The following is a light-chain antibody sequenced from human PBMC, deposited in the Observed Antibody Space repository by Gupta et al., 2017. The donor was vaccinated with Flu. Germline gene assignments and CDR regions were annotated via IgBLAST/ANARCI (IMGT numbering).Light chain of an antibody. CDR3: AAWDDRLSGSYV. Sequence: QSVMTQPPSASGTPGQRVHITCSGTTSNIGKNFVFWYRQSPGTAPKLLILRDDQRPSGVPDRFSGSKSGTSASLAISGLQLEDEADYYCAAWDDRLSGSYVFGAGTTVSV. J-gene: IGLJ1*01. CDR1: TSNIGKNF. V-gene: IGLV1-47*01. CDR2: RDD.